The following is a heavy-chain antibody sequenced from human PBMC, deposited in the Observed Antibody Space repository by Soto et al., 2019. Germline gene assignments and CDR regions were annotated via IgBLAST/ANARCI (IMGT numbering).Heavy chain of an antibody. Sequence: QVQLQESGGGLVKTGGSLRIVCEASGFTFSDYYMSWVRQAPGKGLEWVSYISSSGNIIYYADSVKGRFTISRDNAKNSVYLQMNSLRAEDTALYFCAKMSSENYYDPVFSWGQGTLVTVSS. CDR2: ISSSGNII. D-gene: IGHD3-22*01. CDR3: AKMSSENYYDPVFS. V-gene: IGHV3-11*01. CDR1: GFTFSDYY. J-gene: IGHJ4*02.